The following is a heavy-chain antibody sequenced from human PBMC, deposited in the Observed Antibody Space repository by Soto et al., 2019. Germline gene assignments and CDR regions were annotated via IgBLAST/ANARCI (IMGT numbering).Heavy chain of an antibody. CDR3: ARDQSPRLRYFDWLPNWFDP. Sequence: QVQLVESGGCVVQPGRSLRLSCAASGFTFSSYGMHWVRQAPGKWLEWVAVIWYDGSNKYYADSVKGRFTISRDNSKNTLYLPMNSPRAEDTAVYYCARDQSPRLRYFDWLPNWFDPWGQGTLVTVSS. J-gene: IGHJ5*02. CDR2: IWYDGSNK. V-gene: IGHV3-33*01. D-gene: IGHD3-9*01. CDR1: GFTFSSYG.